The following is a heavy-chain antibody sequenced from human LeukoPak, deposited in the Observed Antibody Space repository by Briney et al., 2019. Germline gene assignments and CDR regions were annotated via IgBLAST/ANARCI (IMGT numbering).Heavy chain of an antibody. CDR3: ARGGYDLDP. CDR2: INHSGST. Sequence: PWETLSLTCAVYGGSFSGYYWSWIRQPPGKGLEWIGEINHSGSTNYNPSLKSRVTISVDTSKNQFSLKLSSVTAADTAAYYCARGGYDLDPWGQGTLVTVSS. V-gene: IGHV4-34*01. J-gene: IGHJ5*02. D-gene: IGHD2-2*01. CDR1: GGSFSGYY.